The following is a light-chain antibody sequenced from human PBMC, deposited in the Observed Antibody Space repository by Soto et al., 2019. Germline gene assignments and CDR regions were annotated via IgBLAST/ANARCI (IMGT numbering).Light chain of an antibody. V-gene: IGKV3-15*01. CDR1: QNFSTN. Sequence: EIVMTQSPATLCVSPGERATLSCRASQNFSTNLAWYQQKPGQAPRLLIYGASTRATGIPARFSGSGSGTDFSLTISSLQSEDFAVYYCKQYNDWPQTFGQGTKVDIK. J-gene: IGKJ1*01. CDR2: GAS. CDR3: KQYNDWPQT.